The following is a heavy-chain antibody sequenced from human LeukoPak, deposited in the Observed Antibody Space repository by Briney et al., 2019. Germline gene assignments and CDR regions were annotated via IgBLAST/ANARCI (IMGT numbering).Heavy chain of an antibody. D-gene: IGHD3-22*01. J-gene: IGHJ4*02. Sequence: PGGSLRLSCAASGFTFSSYAMSWVRQAPGKGLEWVSAISGSGGSTYYADSVKGRFTISRDNSKNTLYLQMNSLRAEDTAVYYCAKDLMGYYYDSSGYYFDYWGQGTLVTVSS. CDR2: ISGSGGST. CDR3: AKDLMGYYYDSSGYYFDY. V-gene: IGHV3-23*01. CDR1: GFTFSSYA.